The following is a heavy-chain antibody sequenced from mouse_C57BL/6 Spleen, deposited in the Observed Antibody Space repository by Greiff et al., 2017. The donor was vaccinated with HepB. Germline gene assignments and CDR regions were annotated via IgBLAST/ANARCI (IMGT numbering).Heavy chain of an antibody. CDR3: TTRRLSWYFDV. D-gene: IGHD2-4*01. J-gene: IGHJ1*03. CDR1: GFNIKDDY. Sequence: VQLQQSGAELVRPGASVKLSCTASGFNIKDDYMHWVKQRPEQGLEWIGWIDPENGDTEYASKFQGKATITADTSSNTAYLQLSSLTSEDTAVYYCTTRRLSWYFDVRGTGTTVTVSS. V-gene: IGHV14-4*01. CDR2: IDPENGDT.